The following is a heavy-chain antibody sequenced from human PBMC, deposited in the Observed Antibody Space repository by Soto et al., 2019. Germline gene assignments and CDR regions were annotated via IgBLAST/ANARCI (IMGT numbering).Heavy chain of an antibody. J-gene: IGHJ6*02. D-gene: IGHD6-25*01. Sequence: QVQLVQSGAEVKKPGSSVKVSCKASGGTFSSYAISWVRQAPGQGLEWMGGIIPIFGTANYAQKFQGRVTITADESTSTAYMELSSLRSEDTAVYYCARPARGMRYYGMDVWGQGTTVTVSS. CDR1: GGTFSSYA. CDR3: ARPARGMRYYGMDV. V-gene: IGHV1-69*12. CDR2: IIPIFGTA.